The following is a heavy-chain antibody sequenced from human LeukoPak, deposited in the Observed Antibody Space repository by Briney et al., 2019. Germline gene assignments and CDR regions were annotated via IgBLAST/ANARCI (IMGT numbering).Heavy chain of an antibody. D-gene: IGHD5-24*01. CDR3: ARGPQGTRWLQFWNYYYYYGMDV. CDR2: ISYDGDNE. Sequence: GGSLRLSCAASGFTFSNFAMHWVRQAPGKGLEWVAVISYDGDNEYYADSVKGQFTISRDNSKDRLYLQMNSLRSEDTAVYYCARGPQGTRWLQFWNYYYYYGMDVWGQGTTVTVSS. CDR1: GFTFSNFA. J-gene: IGHJ6*02. V-gene: IGHV3-30-3*01.